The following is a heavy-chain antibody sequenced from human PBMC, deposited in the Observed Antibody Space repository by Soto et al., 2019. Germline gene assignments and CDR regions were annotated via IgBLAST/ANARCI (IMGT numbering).Heavy chain of an antibody. V-gene: IGHV4-30-4*01. J-gene: IGHJ4*02. CDR3: ARVPTWADVYFDY. CDR2: IFYSGSS. Sequence: QVQLQESGPGLVKPSQTLSLTCTVSGGSISSGDRYWSWIRQTPGKGLEWIAYIFYSGSSYYNPSLKSRITITVELSKNQYSLKLRSVTAADKSVYFCARVPTWADVYFDYWGQGILVTVSS. CDR1: GGSISSGDRY. D-gene: IGHD1-26*01.